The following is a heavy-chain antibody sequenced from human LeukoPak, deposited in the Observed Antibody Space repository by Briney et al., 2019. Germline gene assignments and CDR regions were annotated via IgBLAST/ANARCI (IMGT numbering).Heavy chain of an antibody. V-gene: IGHV3-15*07. CDR1: GLTFSNAR. Sequence: PGGSLRLSCAASGLTFSNARMNWVRQAPGKGLEWVGRIKSKTEGGTTDYAAPVKGRFTISRDDSKNALYLQMNSLKTEDTAVYYCTTVLYYDFWSGYYTRPRSYYYGMDVWGQGTTVTVSS. CDR3: TTVLYYDFWSGYYTRPRSYYYGMDV. J-gene: IGHJ6*02. D-gene: IGHD3-3*01. CDR2: IKSKTEGGTT.